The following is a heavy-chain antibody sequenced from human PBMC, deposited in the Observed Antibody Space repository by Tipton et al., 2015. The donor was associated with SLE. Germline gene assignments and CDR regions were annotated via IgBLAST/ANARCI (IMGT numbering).Heavy chain of an antibody. V-gene: IGHV4-39*07. J-gene: IGHJ4*02. D-gene: IGHD3-10*01. CDR1: GGSISSSSYY. CDR2: IYYSGST. Sequence: LRLSCTVSGGSISSSSYYWGWIRQPPGKGLEWIVSIYYSGSTYYNPSLKSRVTISVDTSKHQFSLKLSSVTAADTAVYYCATGLVRGIINYFDFWGQGTLVTVSS. CDR3: ATGLVRGIINYFDF.